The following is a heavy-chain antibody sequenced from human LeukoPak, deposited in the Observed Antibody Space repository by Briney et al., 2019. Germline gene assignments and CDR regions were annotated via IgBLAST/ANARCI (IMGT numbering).Heavy chain of an antibody. V-gene: IGHV1-18*01. CDR1: GYIFINYG. J-gene: IGHJ4*02. D-gene: IGHD3-3*01. CDR2: ISPYNANT. CDR3: ARGGVGYYDFWSGYGDRLYYFDY. Sequence: ASVKVSCKASGYIFINYGINWVRQALGQGLEWMGWISPYNANTHFAQNFQGRLTMTTDTSTTTAYMELGSLRSDDTAVYYCARGGVGYYDFWSGYGDRLYYFDYWGQGTLVTVSS.